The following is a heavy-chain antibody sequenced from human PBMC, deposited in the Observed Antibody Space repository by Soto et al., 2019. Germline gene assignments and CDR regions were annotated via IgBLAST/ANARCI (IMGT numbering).Heavy chain of an antibody. Sequence: GSLRLSCAASGFTFSSYWMSWVRQAPGKGLEWVANIKQDGSEKYYVDSVKGRFTISRDNAKNSLYLQMNSLRAEDTAVYYCARGGRDGYNDAFDIWGQGTMVTVSS. V-gene: IGHV3-7*01. D-gene: IGHD5-12*01. CDR1: GFTFSSYW. CDR2: IKQDGSEK. J-gene: IGHJ3*02. CDR3: ARGGRDGYNDAFDI.